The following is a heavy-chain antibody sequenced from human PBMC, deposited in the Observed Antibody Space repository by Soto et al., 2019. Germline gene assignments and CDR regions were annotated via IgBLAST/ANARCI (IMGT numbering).Heavy chain of an antibody. CDR2: INPNSGGT. CDR3: ARDSKTTFGEVGWFDP. V-gene: IGHV1-2*04. J-gene: IGHJ5*02. CDR1: GYTFTGYY. D-gene: IGHD3-10*02. Sequence: QVQLVQSGAEVKKPGASVKVSCKASGYTFTGYYMHWVRQAPGQGLEWMGWINPNSGGTNYAQKCQGWVTMTRDTSISTAYMELSRLRSDDTAVYYCARDSKTTFGEVGWFDPWGQGTLVTVSS.